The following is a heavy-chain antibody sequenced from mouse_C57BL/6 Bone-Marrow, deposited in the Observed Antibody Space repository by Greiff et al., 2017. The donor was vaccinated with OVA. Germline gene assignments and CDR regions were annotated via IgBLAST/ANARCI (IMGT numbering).Heavy chain of an antibody. CDR2: IWNGGGT. D-gene: IGHD2-12*01. CDR3: AKKGAYDGELAMDY. V-gene: IGHV2-9-1*01. CDR1: GFSLTSYA. J-gene: IGHJ4*01. Sequence: VKLVESGPGLVAPSQRLSITCTVSGFSLTSYAISWVRQPPGKGLEWLGVIWNGGGTNSNSAFISSLSISKDNSKSQVFLKMNSLQTDDTARYYCAKKGAYDGELAMDYWGQGASVTGSS.